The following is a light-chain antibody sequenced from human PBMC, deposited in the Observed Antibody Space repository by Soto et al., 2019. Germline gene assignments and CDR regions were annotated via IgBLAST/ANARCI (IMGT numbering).Light chain of an antibody. J-gene: IGKJ3*01. Sequence: DFQMTQSPSSLSASVGDRVTITCRASQSIRSYLNWYQQKPGKAPKLLIYAASSLQSGVPSRFSGSGSGTDFTLTISSMQPEDFATYYCQHSYSTPLFTFGPGTKVDIK. CDR2: AAS. V-gene: IGKV1-39*01. CDR1: QSIRSY. CDR3: QHSYSTPLFT.